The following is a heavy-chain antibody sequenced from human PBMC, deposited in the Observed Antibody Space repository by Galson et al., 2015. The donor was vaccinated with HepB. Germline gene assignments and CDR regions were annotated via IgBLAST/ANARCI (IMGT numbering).Heavy chain of an antibody. J-gene: IGHJ6*03. D-gene: IGHD2-21*01. Sequence: EWVSYIRSSGTIYYADSVKGRFTVSRDNAKNSLYLEMNSLRAEDTAVYYCTRQHKPPSRKYSHYYFYMDVWGKGTTVTVSS. CDR2: IRSSGTI. V-gene: IGHV3-11*01. CDR3: TRQHKPPSRKYSHYYFYMDV.